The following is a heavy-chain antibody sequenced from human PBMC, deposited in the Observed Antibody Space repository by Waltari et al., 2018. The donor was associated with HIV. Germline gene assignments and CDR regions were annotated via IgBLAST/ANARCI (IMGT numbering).Heavy chain of an antibody. D-gene: IGHD6-13*01. V-gene: IGHV3-33*01. Sequence: QVQLVECGGGVVQPGRSLRLSCATSGFTPRSYGTHWVRQAPGKGLEWVTVIWYDGSKKYYADSVKGRFTISRDNSKNTLYLQMNSLRIEDTAVYYCARKYSSSWGAPFDYWGQGTLVTVSS. J-gene: IGHJ4*02. CDR2: IWYDGSKK. CDR3: ARKYSSSWGAPFDY. CDR1: GFTPRSYG.